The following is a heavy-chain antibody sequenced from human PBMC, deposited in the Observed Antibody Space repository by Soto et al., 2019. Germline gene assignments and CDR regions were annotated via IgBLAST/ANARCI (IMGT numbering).Heavy chain of an antibody. D-gene: IGHD1-26*01. CDR3: GKGRSGDVGVFY. CDR2: ISPNSGGT. Sequence: QVQLVQSGAEVKKSGASVKISCKASGYSFTGYYIHWVLQAPGQGFEWMGEISPNSGGTKYAQKFQGRVTMTRDTSITTVYMDLSNLSPDDTAVYYGGKGRSGDVGVFYWGQGTLVTVYS. J-gene: IGHJ4*02. CDR1: GYSFTGYY. V-gene: IGHV1-2*02.